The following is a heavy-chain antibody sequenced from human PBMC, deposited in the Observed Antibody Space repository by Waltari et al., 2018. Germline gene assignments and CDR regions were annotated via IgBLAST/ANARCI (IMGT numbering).Heavy chain of an antibody. CDR3: ASGSGNYDY. V-gene: IGHV3-7*01. J-gene: IGHJ4*02. Sequence: EVQLVESGGGLVQPGGSLRLSCAASGFTFSSSWMIWVRQAPGKGREWVANIKQDGSEKYYVDSVKGRFTISRDNAKNSLYLQMNSLRAEDTAVYYCASGSGNYDYWGQGTLVTVSS. CDR1: GFTFSSSW. D-gene: IGHD1-26*01. CDR2: IKQDGSEK.